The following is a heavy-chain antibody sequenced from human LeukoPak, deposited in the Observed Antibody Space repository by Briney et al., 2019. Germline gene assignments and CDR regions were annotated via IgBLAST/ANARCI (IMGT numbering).Heavy chain of an antibody. CDR2: INHSGST. D-gene: IGHD4-17*01. V-gene: IGHV4-34*01. CDR3: ARGRRGDYVWFDP. Sequence: PSETLSLTCAVYGGSFSGYYWSWIRQPPGKGLEWIGEINHSGSTNYNPSLKSRVTISVDTSKNQFSLKLSSVTAADTAVYYCARGRRGDYVWFDPWGQGTLVTVSS. CDR1: GGSFSGYY. J-gene: IGHJ5*02.